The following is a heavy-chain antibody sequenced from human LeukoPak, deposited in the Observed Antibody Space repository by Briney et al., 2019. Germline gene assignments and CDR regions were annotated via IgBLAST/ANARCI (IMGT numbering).Heavy chain of an antibody. V-gene: IGHV5-51*01. CDR3: ARRYYYDSSGYYLAHDAFDI. D-gene: IGHD3-22*01. CDR1: GYSFTSHW. CDR2: IYPGDSET. Sequence: MLGESPKISCKGSGYSFTSHWIGWVRQMPGKGLDWMGIIYPGDSETRYSPSFQGQVTISADKSISTAYLQWSSLKASDTAMYYCARRYYYDSSGYYLAHDAFDIWGQGTMVTVSS. J-gene: IGHJ3*02.